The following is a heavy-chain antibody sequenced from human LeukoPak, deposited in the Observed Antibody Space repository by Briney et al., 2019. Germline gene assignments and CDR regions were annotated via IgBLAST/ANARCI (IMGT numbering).Heavy chain of an antibody. CDR3: ARELIVLEPAARRYNYYMDV. CDR1: GYTFASYN. Sequence: ASVKVSCKASGYTFASYNINWVRQAPGQGLEWMASMHPSNGDTGYAQKFQDRVTVTSNTSISTAYMELRSLTSEDTAVYYCARELIVLEPAARRYNYYMDVWGIGTTVSVSS. J-gene: IGHJ6*03. D-gene: IGHD2-2*01. CDR2: MHPSNGDT. V-gene: IGHV1-8*03.